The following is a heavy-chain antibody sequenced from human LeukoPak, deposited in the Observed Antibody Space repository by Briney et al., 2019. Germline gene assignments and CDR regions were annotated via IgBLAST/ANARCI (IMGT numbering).Heavy chain of an antibody. CDR3: AKGKEPTTVTTPFFDS. CDR2: ISGSGGRT. J-gene: IGHJ4*02. V-gene: IGHV3-23*01. Sequence: GGSLRLSCAASGFTFSNYAMSWVRQAPGKGLEWVSCISGSGGRTFYADSVKGRFTISRDNSKNTLYLQMNSLTAEDTAVYYCAKGKEPTTVTTPFFDSWGQGTLVTVSS. D-gene: IGHD4-11*01. CDR1: GFTFSNYA.